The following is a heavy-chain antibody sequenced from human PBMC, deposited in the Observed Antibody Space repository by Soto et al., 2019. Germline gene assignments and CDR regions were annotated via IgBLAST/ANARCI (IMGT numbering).Heavy chain of an antibody. V-gene: IGHV3-33*01. CDR2: IWRDGNSQ. D-gene: IGHD7-27*01. CDR3: ATDSWGPEV. Sequence: QVQLVESGGGVVQPGRSLRLSCAASGFSFRSYNMHWVRQAPGKGLEWVTFIWRDGNSQSHADSVKGRFTVSRDNSKNTLYLQMDSLRGEDTAVYYCATDSWGPEVWGQGTTVTVSS. J-gene: IGHJ6*02. CDR1: GFSFRSYN.